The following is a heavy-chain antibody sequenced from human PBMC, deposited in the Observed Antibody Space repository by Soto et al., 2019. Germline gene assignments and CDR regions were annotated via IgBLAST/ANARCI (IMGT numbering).Heavy chain of an antibody. CDR1: GGSISSYY. CDR3: ARHIVVVPAPYDP. J-gene: IGHJ5*02. CDR2: IYYSGST. Sequence: PSETLSLTCTVSGGSISSYYWSWIRQPPGKGLEWIGYIYYSGSTNYNPSLKSRVTISVDTSKNQFSLKLSSVTAADTAVYYCARHIVVVPAPYDPWGKGTLVTVSS. D-gene: IGHD2-2*01. V-gene: IGHV4-59*08.